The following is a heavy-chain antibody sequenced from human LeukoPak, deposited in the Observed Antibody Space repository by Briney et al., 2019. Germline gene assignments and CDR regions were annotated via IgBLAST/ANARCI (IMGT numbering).Heavy chain of an antibody. J-gene: IGHJ4*02. Sequence: SETLSLTCTVSGGSVSSSFYYWGWIRQPPGKGLEWIVSLYYSGSTHYNPSLKSRVTMSVDTSKNQFSLNLSSVTAADTAVFFCASAATFSVDYWGQGTLVTVSS. CDR1: GGSVSSSFYY. V-gene: IGHV4-39*01. CDR2: LYYSGST. D-gene: IGHD2-15*01. CDR3: ASAATFSVDY.